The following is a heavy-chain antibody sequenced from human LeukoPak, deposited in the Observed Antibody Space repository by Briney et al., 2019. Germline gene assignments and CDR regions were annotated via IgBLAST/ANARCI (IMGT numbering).Heavy chain of an antibody. CDR1: GGSIRSSSYY. CDR3: ATLSSGYPSWFDP. V-gene: IGHV4-39*01. Sequence: SETLSLTCSVSGGSIRSSSYYWGWIRQPPGTGLEWIGTIYYSGSSYYNPSLESRVTISVDTSKNQFSLKLISVTAADTAVYYCATLSSGYPSWFDPWGQGPLVTVSS. D-gene: IGHD3-22*01. J-gene: IGHJ5*02. CDR2: IYYSGSS.